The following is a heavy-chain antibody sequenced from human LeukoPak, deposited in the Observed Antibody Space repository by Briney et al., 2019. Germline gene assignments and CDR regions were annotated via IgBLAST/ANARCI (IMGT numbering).Heavy chain of an antibody. D-gene: IGHD3-16*02. CDR2: IKQDGNTK. CDR1: GFTLGSYW. J-gene: IGHJ3*01. CDR3: ARDLDVYDNDRYFDANDL. V-gene: IGHV3-7*01. Sequence: GGSLRLSCAASGFTLGSYWVTWVRQAPGKGLECVDNIKQDGNTKNYVDSVKDRFTISRDNATNSVYLQMNSLRAEDTAVYYCARDLDVYDNDRYFDANDLWGQGTMVTVSS.